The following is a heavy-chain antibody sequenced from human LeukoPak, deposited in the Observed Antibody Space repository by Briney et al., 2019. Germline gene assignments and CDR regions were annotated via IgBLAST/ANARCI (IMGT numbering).Heavy chain of an antibody. CDR2: IVVDSGNT. D-gene: IGHD4-11*01. Sequence: VASVKVSCKASGFTFTSSAMQWVRQARGQRLEWIGWIVVDSGNTNYAQKFQERVTITRDMSTSTDYMELSSLRSEDTAVYYCAAATRLPPYYYYYMDVWGKGTTVTVSS. CDR1: GFTFTSSA. V-gene: IGHV1-58*02. CDR3: AAATRLPPYYYYYMDV. J-gene: IGHJ6*03.